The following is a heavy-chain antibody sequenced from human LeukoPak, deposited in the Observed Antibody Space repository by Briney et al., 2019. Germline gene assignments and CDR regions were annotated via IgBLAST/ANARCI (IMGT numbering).Heavy chain of an antibody. Sequence: SVKVSCKASGGTFSSYAISWVRQAPGQGLEWMGRIIPILGIANYAQKFQGSVTITADKSTSTAYMELSSLRSEDTAVYYCARGLGEYSYGPGGIYFDYWGQGTLVTVSS. J-gene: IGHJ4*02. CDR1: GGTFSSYA. D-gene: IGHD5-18*01. CDR2: IIPILGIA. CDR3: ARGLGEYSYGPGGIYFDY. V-gene: IGHV1-69*04.